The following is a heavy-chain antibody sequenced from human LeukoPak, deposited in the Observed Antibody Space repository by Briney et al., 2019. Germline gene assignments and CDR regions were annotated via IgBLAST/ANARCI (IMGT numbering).Heavy chain of an antibody. V-gene: IGHV4-61*02. CDR3: ARGTTVTDGKGWFDP. CDR1: GGSISSSSYY. J-gene: IGHJ5*02. Sequence: SETLSLTCTVSGGSISSSSYYWSWIRQPPGKGLEWIGRIYTSGSTNYNPSLKSRVTISVDTSKNQFSLKLSSVTAADTAVYYCARGTTVTDGKGWFDPWGQGTLVTVSS. D-gene: IGHD4-17*01. CDR2: IYTSGST.